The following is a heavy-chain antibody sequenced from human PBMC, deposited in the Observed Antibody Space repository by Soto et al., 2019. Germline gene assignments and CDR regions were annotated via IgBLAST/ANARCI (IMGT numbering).Heavy chain of an antibody. J-gene: IGHJ6*02. Sequence: PGGSLRLSCAASGFTFSSYWMSWVRQAPGKGLEWVANIKQDGSEKYYVDSVKGRFTISRDNAKNSLYLQMNSLRAEDTAAYYCARENTIFGVVRMDVWGQGTTVTVSS. CDR2: IKQDGSEK. D-gene: IGHD3-3*01. CDR3: ARENTIFGVVRMDV. CDR1: GFTFSSYW. V-gene: IGHV3-7*01.